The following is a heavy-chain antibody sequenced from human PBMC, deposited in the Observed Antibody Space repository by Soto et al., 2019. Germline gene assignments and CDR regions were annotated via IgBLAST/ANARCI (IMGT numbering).Heavy chain of an antibody. J-gene: IGHJ4*02. CDR3: VKDQGGYSGYVFDY. D-gene: IGHD5-12*01. CDR2: INSNGGVT. V-gene: IGHV3-64D*06. CDR1: GFTFSSYA. Sequence: GGSRRLSCSASGFTFSSYAMYWVRQAPGKGLEYVSAINSNGGVTYYADSVKGRFTISRDNSKNTLYLQMSSLRAEDTAVYYCVKDQGGYSGYVFDYWGQGTLVTVSS.